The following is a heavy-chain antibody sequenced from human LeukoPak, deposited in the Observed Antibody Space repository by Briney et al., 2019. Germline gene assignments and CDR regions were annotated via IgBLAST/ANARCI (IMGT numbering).Heavy chain of an antibody. V-gene: IGHV3-23*01. CDR2: ISGSCGST. D-gene: IGHD3-3*01. CDR1: GFTFSSYA. J-gene: IGHJ4*02. CDR3: AKDKGLTYYDLWSSYYMGALDY. Sequence: GVSLRLSCAASGFTFSSYAMRWVRQAPGKGLEWVSAISGSCGSTYYADSVKGRFTIARDNSKNTLYLQMNILRAEDTAVYYGAKDKGLTYYDLWSSYYMGALDYWGQGTLVTASS.